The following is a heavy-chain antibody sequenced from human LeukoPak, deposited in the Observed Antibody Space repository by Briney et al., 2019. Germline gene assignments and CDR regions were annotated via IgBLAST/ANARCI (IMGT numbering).Heavy chain of an antibody. J-gene: IGHJ2*01. Sequence: PSQTLSLTCAISGDSFSSNSAAWNWIRQSSSRGLEWLGRTYYRSKWYNDYAVSVKSRITINPDASKNQFSLQLNSVTPEDTAVYYCARDFHYYDSSGTYWYFDLWGRGTLVTVSS. CDR3: ARDFHYYDSSGTYWYFDL. CDR2: TYYRSKWYN. V-gene: IGHV6-1*01. D-gene: IGHD3-22*01. CDR1: GDSFSSNSAA.